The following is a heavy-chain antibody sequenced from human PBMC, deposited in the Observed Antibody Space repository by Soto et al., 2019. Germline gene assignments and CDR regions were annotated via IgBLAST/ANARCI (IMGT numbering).Heavy chain of an antibody. Sequence: GGSLRLSCAASGFSLSTYWMSWVRQAPGRGLEWVATIRQDGGETHYVDYVKGRFSISRDNAMNSLYLQMNSLTAEDTAVYYCARDEGTTVPYFDYWGQGTLVTVSS. J-gene: IGHJ4*02. CDR3: ARDEGTTVPYFDY. V-gene: IGHV3-7*01. CDR1: GFSLSTYW. CDR2: IRQDGGET. D-gene: IGHD4-17*01.